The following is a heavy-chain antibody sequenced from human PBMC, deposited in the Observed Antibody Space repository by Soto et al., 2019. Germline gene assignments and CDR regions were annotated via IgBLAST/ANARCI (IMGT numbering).Heavy chain of an antibody. CDR3: AKAFEHCGECAGAFDI. V-gene: IGHV3-23*01. CDR2: ISGSGGST. CDR1: GFTFSSYA. J-gene: IGHJ3*02. D-gene: IGHD2-21*01. Sequence: EVQLLESGGGLVQPGGSLRLSCAASGFTFSSYAMSWVRQAPGKGLEWVSAISGSGGSTYYEDSVKGRFTISRDNSKNSLYMEMNSLRAADTAVYYCAKAFEHCGECAGAFDIWGQGTMVTVSS.